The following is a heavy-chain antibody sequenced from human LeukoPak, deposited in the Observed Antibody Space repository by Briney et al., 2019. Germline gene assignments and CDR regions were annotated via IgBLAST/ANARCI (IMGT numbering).Heavy chain of an antibody. CDR1: GFTFRDYD. J-gene: IGHJ4*02. CDR3: AKAVEYTSAAGYDY. CDR2: IGTTDDP. V-gene: IGHV3-13*05. Sequence: GGSLRLSCVASGFTFRDYDMHWVRQAAGQGLEWVSVIGTTDDPYYRDSVKGRFTISRDDAQNSLYLQTDSLRVEDTAVYYCAKAVEYTSAAGYDYWGQGTLVTVSS. D-gene: IGHD6-19*01.